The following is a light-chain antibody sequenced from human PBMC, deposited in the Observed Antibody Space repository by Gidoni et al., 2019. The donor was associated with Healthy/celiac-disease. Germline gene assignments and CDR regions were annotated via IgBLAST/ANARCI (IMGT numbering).Light chain of an antibody. CDR2: AAA. J-gene: IGKJ1*01. V-gene: IGKV1-9*01. Sequence: DIKLTQSPSFLSASVGDRVTITCRASQGISSYLAWYQQKPGKAPKLLIYAAATLQRGVPSRFRGSGSGTEFTRTISSMQPEDFTTYYCQQVNSYSWTFGQETKVEIK. CDR1: QGISSY. CDR3: QQVNSYSWT.